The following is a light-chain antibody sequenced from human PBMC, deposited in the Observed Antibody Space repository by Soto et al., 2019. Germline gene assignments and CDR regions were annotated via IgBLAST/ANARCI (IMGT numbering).Light chain of an antibody. Sequence: EIVLTQSPGTLSLSPGERATLSCMASQSVSSSYLAWYQQRPGQAPRLLIYDASSRATGIPDRFSGSGSGTDFTLTISRLEPEDFAVYYCQQYGSSPPWTFGQGTKVEIK. V-gene: IGKV3-20*01. CDR2: DAS. CDR1: QSVSSSY. CDR3: QQYGSSPPWT. J-gene: IGKJ1*01.